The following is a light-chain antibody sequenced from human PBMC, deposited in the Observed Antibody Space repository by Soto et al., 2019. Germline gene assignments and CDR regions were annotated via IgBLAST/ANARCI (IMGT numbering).Light chain of an antibody. CDR1: QSVSSSY. CDR3: QQYGSSPPT. V-gene: IGKV3-20*01. J-gene: IGKJ1*01. Sequence: EIVLTQSTGTLSLSPGERATLSCRASQSVSSSYLAWYQQKPGQAPRLLIYGASSRATGIPDRFSGSGSGTDFTLIISRQEPEDFAVYYCQQYGSSPPTFGQGTKVEI. CDR2: GAS.